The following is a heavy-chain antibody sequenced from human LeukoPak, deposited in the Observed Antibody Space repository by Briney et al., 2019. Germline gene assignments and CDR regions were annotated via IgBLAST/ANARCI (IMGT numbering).Heavy chain of an antibody. CDR1: GFTFNNYG. D-gene: IGHD6-19*01. Sequence: GGSLRLSCAASGFTFNNYGMNWVRQAPGKGLEWVSYISSSGSTIYYADSVKGRFTISRDNAKNSLYLQMNSLRAEDTAVYYCARDTRQWLVSFDYWGQGTLVTVSS. J-gene: IGHJ4*02. V-gene: IGHV3-48*04. CDR3: ARDTRQWLVSFDY. CDR2: ISSSGSTI.